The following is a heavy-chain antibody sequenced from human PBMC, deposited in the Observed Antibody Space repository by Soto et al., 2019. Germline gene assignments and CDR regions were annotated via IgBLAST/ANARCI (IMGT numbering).Heavy chain of an antibody. CDR3: ARGEYQLLYPYYYYYRMDV. CDR1: GFTFSSYG. D-gene: IGHD2-2*02. Sequence: QVQLVESGGGVVQPVRSLRLSCAASGFTFSSYGMHWVRQAPGKGLEWVAVIWYDGSNKYYADSVKGRFTIYRDNSKNQLYRQMNSLRAEDTAVYYCARGEYQLLYPYYYYYRMDVWGQGTTVTVSS. CDR2: IWYDGSNK. J-gene: IGHJ6*02. V-gene: IGHV3-33*01.